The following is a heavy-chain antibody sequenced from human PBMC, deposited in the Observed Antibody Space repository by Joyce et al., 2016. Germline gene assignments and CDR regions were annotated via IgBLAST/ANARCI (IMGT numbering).Heavy chain of an antibody. CDR1: GYSFTNYC. Sequence: EGQPVQSGAEVKKPGESLTISCKGSGYSFTNYCIRWVRQMPGKGLEWMGMIYTCDSDTRYGPSFQGQVTISADKSVSTAYLQWNCLKASDTAIYYCARHSYSNYAPPFDYWGQGTLVTVSS. CDR2: IYTCDSDT. CDR3: ARHSYSNYAPPFDY. J-gene: IGHJ4*02. D-gene: IGHD4-11*01. V-gene: IGHV5-51*01.